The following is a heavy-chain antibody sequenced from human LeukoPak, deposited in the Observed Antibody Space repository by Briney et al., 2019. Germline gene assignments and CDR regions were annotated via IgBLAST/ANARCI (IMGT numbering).Heavy chain of an antibody. CDR2: VRSKAYGETT. CDR1: RFTFGDYA. CDR3: SRYCSGGSCYSVPDY. V-gene: IGHV3-49*04. Sequence: GGSLRLSCTASRFTFGDYAMTWVRQAPGKGLEWVGFVRSKAYGETTEYAASVKGRFTISRDDSKSVAYLQMNSLRTEDTAVYYCSRYCSGGSCYSVPDYWGQGTLVTVSS. D-gene: IGHD2-15*01. J-gene: IGHJ4*02.